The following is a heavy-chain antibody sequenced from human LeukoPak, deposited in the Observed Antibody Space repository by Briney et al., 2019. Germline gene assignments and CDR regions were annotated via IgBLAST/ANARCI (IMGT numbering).Heavy chain of an antibody. J-gene: IGHJ4*02. Sequence: GASVNVSCKASGGTFSSYAISGVRQAPGQGLEWMGMIIPFLGIANCAQKVQGRVTITADKSTSTAYMELISLRSEDTAVYYCARTTIDYYGSSGYYRGYFDYWGQGTLVTVSS. CDR2: IIPFLGIA. CDR3: ARTTIDYYGSSGYYRGYFDY. D-gene: IGHD3-22*01. CDR1: GGTFSSYA. V-gene: IGHV1-69*04.